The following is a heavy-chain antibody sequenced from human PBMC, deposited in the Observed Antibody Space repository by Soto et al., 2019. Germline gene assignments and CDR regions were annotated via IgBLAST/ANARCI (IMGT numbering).Heavy chain of an antibody. J-gene: IGHJ6*02. D-gene: IGHD3-10*01. CDR1: GFTFSSYG. V-gene: IGHV3-33*01. CDR3: ARDLSSGGMDV. Sequence: QVQLVESGGGVVQPGRSLRLSCAASGFTFSSYGMHWVRQAPGKGLEWVAVIWYDGSNKYYADSVKGRFTISRDNSKNTLYLQMNSLRAEDRAVYYCARDLSSGGMDVWGQGTTVTVSS. CDR2: IWYDGSNK.